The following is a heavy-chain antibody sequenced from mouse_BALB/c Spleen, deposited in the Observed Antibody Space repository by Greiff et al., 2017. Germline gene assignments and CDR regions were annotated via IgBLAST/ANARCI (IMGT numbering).Heavy chain of an antibody. CDR1: GFTFSSYG. CDR2: ISSGGSYT. Sequence: EVQRVESGGDLVKPGGSLKLSCAASGFTFSSYGMSWVRQTPDKRLEWVATISSGGSYTYYPDSVKGRFTISRDNAKNTLYLQMSSLKSEDTAMYYCAREGRYGNYVDYWGQGTTLTVSS. D-gene: IGHD2-1*01. CDR3: AREGRYGNYVDY. V-gene: IGHV5-6*01. J-gene: IGHJ2*01.